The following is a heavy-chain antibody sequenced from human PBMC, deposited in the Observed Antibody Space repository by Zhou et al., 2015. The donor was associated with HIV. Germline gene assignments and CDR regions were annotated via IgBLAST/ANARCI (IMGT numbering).Heavy chain of an antibody. CDR1: GGTFSSYA. D-gene: IGHD3-10*01. CDR2: IIPIFGTA. V-gene: IGHV1-69*01. J-gene: IGHJ4*02. CDR3: AREGGMVRGVRRTTQVTQFDY. Sequence: QVQLVQSGAEVKKPGSSVKVSCKASGGTFSSYAISWVRQAPGQGLEWMGGIIPIFGTANYAQKFQGRVTITADESTSTAYMELSSLRSEDTAVYYCAREGGMVRGVRRTTQVTQFDYWGQGTLVTVSS.